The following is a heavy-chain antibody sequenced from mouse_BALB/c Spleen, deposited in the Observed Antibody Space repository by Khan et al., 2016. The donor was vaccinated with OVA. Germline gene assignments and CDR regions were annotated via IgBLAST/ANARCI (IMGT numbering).Heavy chain of an antibody. V-gene: IGHV2-9*02. CDR2: IWAGGST. J-gene: IGHJ2*01. Sequence: QVQLKESGPGLVAPSQSLSITCTVYGYSLTRYGVHWVRQPPGKGLEWLGLIWAGGSTNYNWALMSRLSISIDNSKRLVFLLMNSLQTDDTALYYCARSKYLARYWGQGTTLAVSS. D-gene: IGHD3-3*01. CDR1: GYSLTRYG. CDR3: ARSKYLARY.